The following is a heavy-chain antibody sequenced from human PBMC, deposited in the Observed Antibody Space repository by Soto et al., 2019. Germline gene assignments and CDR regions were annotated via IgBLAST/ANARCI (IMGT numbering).Heavy chain of an antibody. CDR3: AKDLSLCSGGGSYSNYFDY. V-gene: IGHV3-23*01. Sequence: GGSLRLSCAASEFTFSNYAMSWVRQAPGKGLEWVSSISDNGGTTYYADSVKGRFTISRDNSKNTLYLQMNSLRAEDTAVYYCAKDLSLCSGGGSYSNYFDYWGQGALVTVSS. CDR2: ISDNGGTT. D-gene: IGHD2-15*01. CDR1: EFTFSNYA. J-gene: IGHJ4*02.